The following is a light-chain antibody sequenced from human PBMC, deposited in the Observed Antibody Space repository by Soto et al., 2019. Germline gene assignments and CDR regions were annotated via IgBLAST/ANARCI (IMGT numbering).Light chain of an antibody. V-gene: IGLV2-14*03. CDR2: DVS. CDR3: PSYTSSSTVV. J-gene: IGLJ2*01. Sequence: QSALTQPASVSGSPGQSITISCTGTSSDVGGYNFVSWYQQHPGKAPKVMIYDVSHRPSGVSNRFSGSKSGNTASLTISGLQAEDEADYYCPSYTSSSTVVFGGGTKLTVL. CDR1: SSDVGGYNF.